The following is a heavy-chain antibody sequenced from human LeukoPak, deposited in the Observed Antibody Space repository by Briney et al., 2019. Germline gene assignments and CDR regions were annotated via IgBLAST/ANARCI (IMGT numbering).Heavy chain of an antibody. Sequence: SETLSLTCTVSGGSISSCYWSWIRQPPGKGLEWIGYIYYSGSTNYNPSLKSRVTISVDTSKNQFSLKLSSVTAADTAVYYCATGRWGSSWYRGFDPWGRGTLVTVSS. V-gene: IGHV4-59*08. D-gene: IGHD6-13*01. CDR3: ATGRWGSSWYRGFDP. J-gene: IGHJ5*02. CDR2: IYYSGST. CDR1: GGSISSCY.